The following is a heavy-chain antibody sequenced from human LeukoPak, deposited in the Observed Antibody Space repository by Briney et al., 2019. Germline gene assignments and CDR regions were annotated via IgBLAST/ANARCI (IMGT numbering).Heavy chain of an antibody. CDR3: APTAVRGGY. V-gene: IGHV3-23*01. Sequence: GGSLRLSCAASAFTLRSYAMSWVRQAPGKGLEWVSAISGSGGNTYYADSVKGRFTISRDNSKNTLYPQMNSLRVEDTAVYYCAPTAVRGGYWGHGTLVTVSS. J-gene: IGHJ4*01. CDR1: AFTLRSYA. CDR2: ISGSGGNT. D-gene: IGHD2-15*01.